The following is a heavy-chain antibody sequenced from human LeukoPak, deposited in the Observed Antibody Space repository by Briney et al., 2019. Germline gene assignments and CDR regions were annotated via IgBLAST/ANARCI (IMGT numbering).Heavy chain of an antibody. CDR3: ARDRSGDTMIYDY. CDR2: ISSSSSRSSYI. CDR1: GFTFNSYT. D-gene: IGHD3-22*01. V-gene: IGHV3-21*01. J-gene: IGHJ4*02. Sequence: GGTLRLSCAASGFTFNSYTMNWVRQAPGRGLEWVSSISSSSSRSSYIYYADSVKGRFTISRDNDKNSLYLQMNSLRAEDTAVYYCARDRSGDTMIYDYWGQGTLVTVSS.